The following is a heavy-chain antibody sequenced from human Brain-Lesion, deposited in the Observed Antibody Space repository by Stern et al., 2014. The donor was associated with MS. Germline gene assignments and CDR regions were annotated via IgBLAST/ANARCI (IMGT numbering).Heavy chain of an antibody. V-gene: IGHV4-31*03. CDR3: ARGARYSDSSGYYFYFDY. Sequence: QVQLVQSGPGLVKPSQTLPLTCTVSGGSINSGGYYWSWIRQYPGKGLECIGYIYYTGSAYYAPSLKSRLSMSIDTSKNQFSLNLNSVTAADTAVYYCARGARYSDSSGYYFYFDYWGQGTLVIVSS. CDR2: IYYTGSA. D-gene: IGHD3-22*01. CDR1: GGSINSGGYY. J-gene: IGHJ4*02.